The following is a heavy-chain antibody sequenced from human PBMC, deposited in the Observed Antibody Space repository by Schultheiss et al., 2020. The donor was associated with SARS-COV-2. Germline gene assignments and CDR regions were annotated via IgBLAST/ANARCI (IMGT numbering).Heavy chain of an antibody. CDR2: IYTSGST. Sequence: SETLSLTCTVSGGSISSYYWSWIRQPAGKGLEWIGRIYTSGSTNYNPSLKSRVTMSVDTSKNQFSLKLSSVTAADTAVYYCTRRPDCSSTSCYFNGANYYYMDVWGKGTTVTVSS. CDR1: GGSISSYY. CDR3: TRRPDCSSTSCYFNGANYYYMDV. V-gene: IGHV4-4*07. J-gene: IGHJ6*03. D-gene: IGHD2-2*01.